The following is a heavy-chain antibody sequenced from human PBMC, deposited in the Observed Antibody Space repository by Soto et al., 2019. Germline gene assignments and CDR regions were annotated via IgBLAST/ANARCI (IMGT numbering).Heavy chain of an antibody. J-gene: IGHJ5*02. CDR3: ARHSRGLYDILTGYYS. CDR2: IYYSGST. Sequence: PSETLSLTCTVSGGSISSSSYYWGWIRQPPGKGLEWIGSIYYSGSTYYNPSLKSRVTISVDTSKNQFSLKLSSVTAADTAVYYRARHSRGLYDILTGYYSWGQGTLVTVSS. D-gene: IGHD3-9*01. CDR1: GGSISSSSYY. V-gene: IGHV4-39*01.